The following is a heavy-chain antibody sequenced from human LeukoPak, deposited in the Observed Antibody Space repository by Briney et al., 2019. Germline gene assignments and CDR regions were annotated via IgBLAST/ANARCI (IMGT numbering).Heavy chain of an antibody. CDR3: ARGRVSSTTWYSTYYYYFYMDV. CDR1: DDSITMYY. Sequence: SETLSLTCSVSDDSITMYYWAWIRQPPGKGLELIGYVDHTDSTNFNPSLNGRVSISRDTTKNLFSLRLRSVTAADTAVYFCARGRVSSTTWYSTYYYYFYMDVWGKGTTVTVSS. V-gene: IGHV4-59*01. J-gene: IGHJ6*03. CDR2: VDHTDST. D-gene: IGHD1-1*01.